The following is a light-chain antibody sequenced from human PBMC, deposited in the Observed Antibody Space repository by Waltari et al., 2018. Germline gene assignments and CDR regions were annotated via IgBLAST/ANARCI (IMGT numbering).Light chain of an antibody. Sequence: QSARTQPASVSGSPGHSITISCTGTISDVGGYDYVSWYQQHPDKAPKLMIYDVTNRPSGVSNRFSGSKSGNTASLTISGLQAEDEADYYCSSYASSSTLVVFGGGTKLTVL. CDR1: ISDVGGYDY. CDR2: DVT. V-gene: IGLV2-14*03. J-gene: IGLJ2*01. CDR3: SSYASSSTLVV.